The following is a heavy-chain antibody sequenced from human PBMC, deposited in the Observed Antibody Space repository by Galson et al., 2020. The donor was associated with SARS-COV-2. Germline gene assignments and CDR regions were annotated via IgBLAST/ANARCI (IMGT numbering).Heavy chain of an antibody. CDR3: ARDAPYCSSTICYTLRRNFRHYMDV. CDR2: INHSGRT. J-gene: IGHJ6*03. V-gene: IGHV4-34*01. Sequence: SETLSLTCAVYGGSLSGHYWSWVRRPPGKGLEWIGEINHSGRTNYDPPLKSRVTISVDTSKNQFSLTLSSVTAADTAMYYCARDAPYCSSTICYTLRRNFRHYMDVWGNGTTVTVSS. D-gene: IGHD2-2*02. CDR1: GGSLSGHY.